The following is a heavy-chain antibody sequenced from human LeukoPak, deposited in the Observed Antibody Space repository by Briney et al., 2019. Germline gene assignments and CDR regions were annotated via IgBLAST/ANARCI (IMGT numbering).Heavy chain of an antibody. J-gene: IGHJ4*02. CDR3: ARGHYGSGSYSPAD. CDR1: GGTFSSYA. Sequence: SVKVSCKASGGTFSSYAISWVRQAPGQGLEWMGGIIPIFGTANYAQKFQGRVTITADKSTSTAYVELSSLRSEDTAVYYCARGHYGSGSYSPADWGQGTLVAVSS. V-gene: IGHV1-69*06. CDR2: IIPIFGTA. D-gene: IGHD3-10*01.